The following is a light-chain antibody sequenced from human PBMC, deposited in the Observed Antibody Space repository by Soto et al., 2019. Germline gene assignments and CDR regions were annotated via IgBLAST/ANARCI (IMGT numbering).Light chain of an antibody. V-gene: IGKV1-17*01. Sequence: DIQMTQSPSSLSASVGDRVTITCRASEGIRSHLGWYQQKPGKAPKLLISVASNLQSGVPSRFSGSGSGTEFTLTISSLQPEDFATYYCLQHNYYPRTFGQGTKVDTK. CDR1: EGIRSH. CDR2: VAS. CDR3: LQHNYYPRT. J-gene: IGKJ1*01.